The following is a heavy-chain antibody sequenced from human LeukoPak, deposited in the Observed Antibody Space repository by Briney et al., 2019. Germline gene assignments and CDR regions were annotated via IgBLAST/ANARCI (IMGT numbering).Heavy chain of an antibody. CDR3: AREVKQQLVSFLCAFDI. D-gene: IGHD6-13*01. J-gene: IGHJ3*02. V-gene: IGHV4-34*01. Sequence: PSETLSLTCAVYGGSFCGYYWSWIRQPPGKGLEWIGEINHSGSTNYNPSLKSRVTISVDTSKNQFSLKLSSVTAADTAVYYCAREVKQQLVSFLCAFDIWGQGTMVTVSS. CDR1: GGSFCGYY. CDR2: INHSGST.